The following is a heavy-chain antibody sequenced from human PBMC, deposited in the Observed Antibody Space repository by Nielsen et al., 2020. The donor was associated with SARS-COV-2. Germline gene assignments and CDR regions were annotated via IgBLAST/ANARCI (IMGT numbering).Heavy chain of an antibody. CDR2: IYYSGST. V-gene: IGHV4-39*01. CDR1: GGSISSSSYY. D-gene: IGHD4-17*01. J-gene: IGHJ4*02. CDR3: ARQGVHGDFDY. Sequence: SETLSLTCTVSGGSISSSSYYWGWIRQPPGKGLEWIGSIYYSGSTYYNPSLKSRVTISVDTSKNQFSLKLSSVTAADTAVYYCARQGVHGDFDYWGQGTLVTVSS.